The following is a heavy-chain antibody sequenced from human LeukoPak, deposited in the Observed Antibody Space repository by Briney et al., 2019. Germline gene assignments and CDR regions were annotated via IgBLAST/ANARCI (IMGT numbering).Heavy chain of an antibody. V-gene: IGHV3-30*03. Sequence: GALRLSCEGSGFTFNSYGKHWVRQAPGKGLEWVAVISYDGSNKYYADSVKGRFTISRDNSKNTLYLQMNSLRAEDTAVYYCARPDADRDYYYVMDVWGQGTTVTVSS. CDR2: ISYDGSNK. CDR1: GFTFNSYG. J-gene: IGHJ6*02. CDR3: ARPDADRDYYYVMDV.